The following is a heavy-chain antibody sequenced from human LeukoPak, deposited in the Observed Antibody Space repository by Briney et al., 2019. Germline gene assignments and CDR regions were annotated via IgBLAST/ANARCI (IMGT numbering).Heavy chain of an antibody. CDR2: IKEDGTEK. CDR3: ARPGIAVAGTAYSDY. V-gene: IGHV3-7*01. Sequence: GGSLRLSCAASGFTFSAYWMTWVRQAPGKGLEWVANIKEDGTEKYYVDSVKGRFTISRDNAKNSMYLQMNSLRAEDTAVYYCARPGIAVAGTAYSDYWGQGTLVTVSS. D-gene: IGHD6-19*01. J-gene: IGHJ4*02. CDR1: GFTFSAYW.